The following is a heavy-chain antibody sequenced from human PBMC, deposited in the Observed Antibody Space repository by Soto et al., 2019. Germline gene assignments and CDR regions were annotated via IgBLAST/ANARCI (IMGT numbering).Heavy chain of an antibody. Sequence: GGSLRLSCAASGFTFSNAWMSWVRQAPGKGLEWVGRIRSNTDGGTTDYAAPVKGRFTISRDDSKNTLFLQMSSLKTEDTAVYFCATEVASLGYCTGGNCLVNVFDIWGHGTMVTVSS. D-gene: IGHD2-15*01. CDR2: IRSNTDGGTT. CDR3: ATEVASLGYCTGGNCLVNVFDI. V-gene: IGHV3-15*01. J-gene: IGHJ3*02. CDR1: GFTFSNAW.